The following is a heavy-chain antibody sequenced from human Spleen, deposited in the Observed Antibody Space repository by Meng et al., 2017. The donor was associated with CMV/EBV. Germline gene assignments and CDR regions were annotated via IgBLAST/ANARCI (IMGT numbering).Heavy chain of an antibody. V-gene: IGHV3-30-3*01. Sequence: GESLKISCAASGFTFSSYAMHWVRQAPGKGLEWVAVISYDGSNKYYADSVKGRFTISRDNSKNTLFLQMNSLRAEDTAVYYCAAATIFGAFDYWGQGTLVTVSS. J-gene: IGHJ4*02. D-gene: IGHD5-12*01. CDR3: AAATIFGAFDY. CDR2: ISYDGSNK. CDR1: GFTFSSYA.